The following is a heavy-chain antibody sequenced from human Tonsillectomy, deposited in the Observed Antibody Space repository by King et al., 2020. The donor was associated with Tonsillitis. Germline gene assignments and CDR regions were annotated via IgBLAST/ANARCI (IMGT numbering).Heavy chain of an antibody. J-gene: IGHJ1*01. CDR3: AKDKFGSSGWFEYFQH. CDR2: ISYDGSNK. Sequence: VQLVESGGGVVQPGRSLRLSCAASGFTFSSYGMHWVRQAPGKGLEWVAVISYDGSNKYYADSVKGRFTISRDNSKNTLYLQMNSLRAEDTAVYYCAKDKFGSSGWFEYFQHWGQGTLVTV. D-gene: IGHD6-19*01. CDR1: GFTFSSYG. V-gene: IGHV3-30*18.